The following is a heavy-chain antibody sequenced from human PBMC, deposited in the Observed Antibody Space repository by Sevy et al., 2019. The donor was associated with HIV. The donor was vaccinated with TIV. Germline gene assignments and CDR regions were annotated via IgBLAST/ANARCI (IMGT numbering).Heavy chain of an antibody. D-gene: IGHD4-17*01. CDR2: ISSSSSYK. V-gene: IGHV3-21*01. Sequence: GGSLRLSCAASGFTFSSYSMNWVRQAPGKGLEWVSSISSSSSYKYYADSVKGRVTISRDNAKNSLYLQMNSLRAEDTAVYYCARDVGDYVGWFDPWGQGTLVTVSS. CDR1: GFTFSSYS. CDR3: ARDVGDYVGWFDP. J-gene: IGHJ5*02.